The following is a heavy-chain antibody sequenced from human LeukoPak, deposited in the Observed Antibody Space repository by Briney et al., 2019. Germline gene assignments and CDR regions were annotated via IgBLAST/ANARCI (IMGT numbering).Heavy chain of an antibody. J-gene: IGHJ4*02. D-gene: IGHD3-10*01. CDR1: GFTFSSFS. CDR2: ISVSSSSL. V-gene: IGHV3-21*01. CDR3: ARSFWWFGEFSPFDY. Sequence: PGGSLRLSCAASGFTFSSFSMNWVRQAPGKGLEWVSSISVSSSSLYYADSVKGRFTIPRDNAKNSLYLQMNSLRAEDTAVYYCARSFWWFGEFSPFDYWGQGTLVTVSS.